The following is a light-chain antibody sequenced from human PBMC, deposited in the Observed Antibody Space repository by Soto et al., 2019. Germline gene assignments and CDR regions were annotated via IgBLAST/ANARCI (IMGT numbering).Light chain of an antibody. CDR2: GVD. Sequence: QSALTQSASVSGSPGQSITISCTGTSSDIGTSNYVSWYQQHPDKAPKLIFYGVDDRPSGVSDRFSGSKSGNTASLTISGLQAEDEADYYCSSDTTSKSDVNGTGTKLTVL. CDR3: SSDTTSKSDV. J-gene: IGLJ1*01. CDR1: SSDIGTSNY. V-gene: IGLV2-14*01.